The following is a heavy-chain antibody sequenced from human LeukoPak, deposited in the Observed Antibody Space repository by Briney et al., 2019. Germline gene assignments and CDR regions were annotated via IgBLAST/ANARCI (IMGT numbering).Heavy chain of an antibody. J-gene: IGHJ3*02. CDR2: ISSSSSYI. CDR1: GFTFSSYS. Sequence: SGGSLRLSCAASGFTFSSYSMNWVRQAPGKGLEWVSSISSSSSYIYYADSVKGRFTISRDNAKNSLYLQMNSLRAEDTAVYYCARPLWFGEWDAFDIWGQGTMVTVSS. D-gene: IGHD3-10*01. V-gene: IGHV3-21*01. CDR3: ARPLWFGEWDAFDI.